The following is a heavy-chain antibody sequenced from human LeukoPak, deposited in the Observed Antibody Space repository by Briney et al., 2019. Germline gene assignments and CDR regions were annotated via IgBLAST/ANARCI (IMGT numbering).Heavy chain of an antibody. D-gene: IGHD2-2*01. CDR2: INHSGST. Sequence: SETLSLTCAVYGGSFSGYYWSWIRQPPGKGLEWIGEINHSGSTNYNPSLKSRVTISVDTSKNQFSLKLSSVTAADTAVYYCARWVCSSTSCYSYNWFDPWGQGTQVTVSS. V-gene: IGHV4-34*01. CDR1: GGSFSGYY. CDR3: ARWVCSSTSCYSYNWFDP. J-gene: IGHJ5*02.